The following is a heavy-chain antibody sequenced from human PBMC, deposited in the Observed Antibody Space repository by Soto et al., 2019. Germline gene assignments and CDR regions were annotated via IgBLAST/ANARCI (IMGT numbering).Heavy chain of an antibody. D-gene: IGHD2-21*01. Sequence: GGSLRLSCAASGFTFSSYSMHWVRQAPGKGLEWVAAMSYDGNSKYFADSVKGRFTIPRDNSKNTLSLQMNSLGAEDSAVYYCARGRTVRDHDDFDLWGQGTLVTVSS. CDR2: MSYDGNSK. CDR1: GFTFSSYS. J-gene: IGHJ4*02. CDR3: ARGRTVRDHDDFDL. V-gene: IGHV3-30-3*01.